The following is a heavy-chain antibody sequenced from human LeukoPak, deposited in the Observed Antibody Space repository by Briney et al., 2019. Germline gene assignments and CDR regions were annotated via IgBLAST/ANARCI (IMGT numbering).Heavy chain of an antibody. D-gene: IGHD6-19*01. Sequence: GRSLRLSCAASGFTFDDYAMHWVRQAPGKGLEWVSGISWNSGSIGYADSVKGRFTISRDNAKNSLYLQMNSLRAEDMALYYCAKAYSSGGGVDYWGQGTLVTVSS. CDR2: ISWNSGSI. J-gene: IGHJ4*02. V-gene: IGHV3-9*03. CDR1: GFTFDDYA. CDR3: AKAYSSGGGVDY.